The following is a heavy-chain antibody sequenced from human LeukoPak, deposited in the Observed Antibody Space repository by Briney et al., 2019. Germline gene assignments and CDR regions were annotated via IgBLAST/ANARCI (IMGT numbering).Heavy chain of an antibody. V-gene: IGHV4-30-4*01. Sequence: SETLSLTCTVSGGSISSGDYYWSWIRQPPGKGLEWIGYIYYSGSTYYNPSLKSRVTISVDTSKNQFSLKLSSVTAADTAVYYCARGGTMVRGVNPWGQGTLVTVSS. J-gene: IGHJ5*02. CDR3: ARGGTMVRGVNP. D-gene: IGHD3-10*01. CDR1: GGSISSGDYY. CDR2: IYYSGST.